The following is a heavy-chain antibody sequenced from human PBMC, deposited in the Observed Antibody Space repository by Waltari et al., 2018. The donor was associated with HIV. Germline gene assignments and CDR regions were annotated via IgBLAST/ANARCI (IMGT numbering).Heavy chain of an antibody. CDR2: IYYSGST. J-gene: IGHJ4*02. CDR3: ARHPAVRKDFDY. V-gene: IGHV4-39*01. Sequence: QLQLQESGPGLVKPSETLSLTCTVSGASISSTTYYWGWIRQPPGKGLEWSGSIYYSGSTYYNPSLKSRVTIAVDTSKNQFSLKLGSVTAADTAVYYCARHPAVRKDFDYWGQGTLVTVSS. CDR1: GASISSTTYY.